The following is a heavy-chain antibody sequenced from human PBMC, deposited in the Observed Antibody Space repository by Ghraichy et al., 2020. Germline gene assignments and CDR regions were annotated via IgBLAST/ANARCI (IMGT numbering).Heavy chain of an antibody. D-gene: IGHD6-13*01. CDR1: GFTISTWN. CDR3: VAAFDY. J-gene: IGHJ4*02. CDR2: INSGITTT. Sequence: LSLTCAASGFTISTWNMNWVRQAPGKGLEWVSYINSGITTTSYADSVKGRFTISRDNAKNSLYLQMNSLTDEDTAVYYCVAAFDYWGQGTLVTVSS. V-gene: IGHV3-48*02.